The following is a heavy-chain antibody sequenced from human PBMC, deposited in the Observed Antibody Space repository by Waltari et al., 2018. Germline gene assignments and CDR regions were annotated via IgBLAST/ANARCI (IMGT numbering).Heavy chain of an antibody. J-gene: IGHJ5*02. CDR1: GGSISTHF. V-gene: IGHV4-59*11. CDR3: ARASYGSGSSWFDP. D-gene: IGHD3-10*01. CDR2: IYSSGST. Sequence: QVQLQESGPGLVKPSETLSLICSVSGGSISTHFWGWIRQPPGKTLEWIGNIYSSGSTNHSPSLTSRVTISLDMSKNQFSLNLRSVSAADTAVYYCARASYGSGSSWFDPWGQGNLVTVSS.